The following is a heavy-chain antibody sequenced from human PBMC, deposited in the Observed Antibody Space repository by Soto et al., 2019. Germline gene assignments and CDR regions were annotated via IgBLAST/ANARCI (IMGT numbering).Heavy chain of an antibody. CDR1: GGSISSGY. D-gene: IGHD5-12*01. J-gene: IGHJ2*01. CDR3: ARGTRSNSGYEPDWCIDL. Sequence: ASETLSLTCTVSGGSISSGYWSWLRQSPGEGLEWIGHISNTGTTNYSPSLKSRVFMSVDTSKTQISLKVSSVNAADTAVYYCARGTRSNSGYEPDWCIDLWGRGTLVTVST. V-gene: IGHV4-59*01. CDR2: ISNTGTT.